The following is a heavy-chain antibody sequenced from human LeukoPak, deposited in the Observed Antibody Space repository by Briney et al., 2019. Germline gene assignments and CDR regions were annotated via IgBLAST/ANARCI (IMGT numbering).Heavy chain of an antibody. J-gene: IGHJ4*02. CDR3: ARGMDVITMVRGVISPLFDY. CDR1: GFTFSNAW. Sequence: PGGSLRLSCAASGFTFSNAWMSWVRQAPGKGLEWVAVISYDGSNKYYADSVKGRFTISRDNSKNTLYLQMNSLRAEDTAVYYCARGMDVITMVRGVISPLFDYWGQGTLVTVSS. D-gene: IGHD3-10*01. V-gene: IGHV3-30-3*01. CDR2: ISYDGSNK.